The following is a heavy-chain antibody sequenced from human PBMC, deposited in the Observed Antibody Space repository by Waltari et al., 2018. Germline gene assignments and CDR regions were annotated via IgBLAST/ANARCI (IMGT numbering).Heavy chain of an antibody. CDR2: IYHSGST. CDR3: ARSAGGGYIFDY. CDR1: GYSISSGYY. Sequence: QVQLQESGPGLVKPSETLSLTCAVSGYSISSGYYWGWIRQPPGKGLEWFGSIYHSGSTYYNPPLKSRVTISVDTSKNQFSLKLSSVTAADTAVYYCARSAGGGYIFDYWGQGTLVTVSS. D-gene: IGHD5-12*01. J-gene: IGHJ4*02. V-gene: IGHV4-38-2*01.